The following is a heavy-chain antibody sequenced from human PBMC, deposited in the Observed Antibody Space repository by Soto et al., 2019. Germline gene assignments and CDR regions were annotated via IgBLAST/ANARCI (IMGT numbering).Heavy chain of an antibody. V-gene: IGHV4-34*01. CDR1: GGSFSGYY. J-gene: IGHJ4*02. Sequence: LSLTCAVYGGSFSGYYRTWIRQPPGKGLEWIGEINHSGSTNYNPSLKSRVTISVDTSKNQFSLNLNSVTAADTAVYYCARGIAMKKVVHRDASDKYYFDSWGRGTLVTVSS. CDR2: INHSGST. D-gene: IGHD2-15*01. CDR3: ARGIAMKKVVHRDASDKYYFDS.